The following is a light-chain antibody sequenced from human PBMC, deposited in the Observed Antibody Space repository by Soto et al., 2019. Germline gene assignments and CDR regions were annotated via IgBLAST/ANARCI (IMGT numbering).Light chain of an antibody. CDR3: CSYAGSYTL. Sequence: QSALTQPRSVFGSPGQSVTISCNGTSSDVGGYNYVSWYQQHPGKAPKLMIYDVSKRPSGVPDRFSGSKSGNTASLTISGLQAEDEADYYCCSYAGSYTLFGGGTKLTVL. J-gene: IGLJ2*01. CDR1: SSDVGGYNY. CDR2: DVS. V-gene: IGLV2-11*01.